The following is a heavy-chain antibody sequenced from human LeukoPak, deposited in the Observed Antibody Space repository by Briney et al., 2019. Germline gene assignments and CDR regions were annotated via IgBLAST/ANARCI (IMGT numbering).Heavy chain of an antibody. D-gene: IGHD3-3*01. CDR3: ARLFWSGYYLGFDP. J-gene: IGHJ5*02. Sequence: SETLTHTCTVSGGSISSSSYYWGWIRQPPGKGLEWIGSIYYSGSTYYNPSLKSRVTISVDTSKNQFSLKLSSVTAADTAVYYCARLFWSGYYLGFDPWGEGTPGTVSS. V-gene: IGHV4-39*01. CDR2: IYYSGST. CDR1: GGSISSSSYY.